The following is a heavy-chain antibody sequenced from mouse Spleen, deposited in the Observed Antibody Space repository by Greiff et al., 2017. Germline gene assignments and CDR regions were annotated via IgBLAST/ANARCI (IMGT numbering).Heavy chain of an antibody. CDR1: GYTFTSYT. Sequence: VQLVESGAELARPGASVKMSCKASGYTFTSYTMHWVKQRPGQGLEWIGYINPSSGYTKYNQKFKDKATLTADKSSSTAYMQLSSLTSEDSAVYYCARGDYDVGYFDVWGTGTTVTVSS. CDR3: ARGDYDVGYFDV. CDR2: INPSSGYT. J-gene: IGHJ1*03. D-gene: IGHD2-4*01. V-gene: IGHV1-4*01.